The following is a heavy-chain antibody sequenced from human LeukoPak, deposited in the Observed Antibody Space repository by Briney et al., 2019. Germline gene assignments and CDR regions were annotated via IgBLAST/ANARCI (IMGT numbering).Heavy chain of an antibody. J-gene: IGHJ4*02. D-gene: IGHD2-2*02. CDR3: ARDLRGYCSSTSCCTGPYYFDY. V-gene: IGHV1-18*01. CDR2: ISAYNGNT. CDR1: GYTFTSYG. Sequence: ASVKVSCKASGYTFTSYGISWVRQAPGQGLEWMGWISAYNGNTNYAQKLQGRVTMTTDTSTSTAYMELRSLRSDDTAVYYCARDLRGYCSSTSCCTGPYYFDYWGQGTLVTVSS.